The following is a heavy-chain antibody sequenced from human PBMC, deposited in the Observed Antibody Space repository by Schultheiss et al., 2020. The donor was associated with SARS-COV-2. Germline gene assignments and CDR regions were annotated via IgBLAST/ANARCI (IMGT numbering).Heavy chain of an antibody. V-gene: IGHV3-74*01. Sequence: GGSLRLSCAASGFTFSNYWMYWVRQAPGNGLVSVSRINSDGSITDYADSVNARFTISRDNAKSTLYLQMTTLRAEDTAVYYCARRAARSGGFDPWGQGTLVTVSS. J-gene: IGHJ5*02. CDR2: INSDGSIT. CDR1: GFTFSNYW. CDR3: ARRAARSGGFDP. D-gene: IGHD6-6*01.